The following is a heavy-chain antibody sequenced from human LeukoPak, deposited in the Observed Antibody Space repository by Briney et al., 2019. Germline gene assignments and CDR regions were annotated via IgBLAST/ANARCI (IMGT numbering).Heavy chain of an antibody. CDR1: GFTFRSYS. CDR2: ISSSSSYI. Sequence: PGGSLRLSCAASGFTFRSYSMSWVRQAPGKGLECVSSISSSSSYIYYADSVKGRFTISRDNAKNSLYLQMNSLRAEDTAVYYCARDGLSRGVSDYWGQGTLVTVSS. D-gene: IGHD3-10*01. J-gene: IGHJ4*02. V-gene: IGHV3-21*01. CDR3: ARDGLSRGVSDY.